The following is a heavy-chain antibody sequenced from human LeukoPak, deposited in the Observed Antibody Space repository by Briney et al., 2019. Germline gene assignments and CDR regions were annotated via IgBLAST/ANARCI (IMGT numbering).Heavy chain of an antibody. D-gene: IGHD3-10*01. CDR3: ARYYYGSGSPWYFDY. J-gene: IGHJ4*02. CDR1: GFTFSSYW. CDR2: IYHSGST. V-gene: IGHV4-4*02. Sequence: PGGSLRLSCAASGFTFSSYWMSWVRQAPGKGLEWIGYIYHSGSTCYNPSLKSRVTISVDRSKNQFSLKLSSVTAADTAVYYCARYYYGSGSPWYFDYWGQGTLVTVSS.